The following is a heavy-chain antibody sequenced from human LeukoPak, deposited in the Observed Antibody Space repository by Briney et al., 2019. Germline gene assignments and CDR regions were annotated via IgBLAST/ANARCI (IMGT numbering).Heavy chain of an antibody. D-gene: IGHD1-14*01. V-gene: IGHV1-2*02. Sequence: GASVKVSCKASGYTFTGYYMHWVRQAPGQGLEWMGWISPNSGGANYAQKFQGRVTMTRDTSISTAYMELSRLRSDDTAVYYCARDVTLEYYFDYWGRGTLVTVSS. J-gene: IGHJ4*02. CDR1: GYTFTGYY. CDR2: ISPNSGGA. CDR3: ARDVTLEYYFDY.